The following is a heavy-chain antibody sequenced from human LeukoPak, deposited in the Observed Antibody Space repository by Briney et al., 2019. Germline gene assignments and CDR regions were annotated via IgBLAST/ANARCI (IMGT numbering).Heavy chain of an antibody. J-gene: IGHJ4*02. Sequence: GGSLRLSCAASGFTFSSYAMTWVRQAPGKGLEWVSVIGGSGGSAHYTDSVKGRFTISRDNSKNTLYLQMNSLRAEDTAVYYCARDSLDSSGWYYFDYWGQGTLVTVSS. CDR1: GFTFSSYA. CDR2: IGGSGGSA. V-gene: IGHV3-23*01. CDR3: ARDSLDSSGWYYFDY. D-gene: IGHD6-19*01.